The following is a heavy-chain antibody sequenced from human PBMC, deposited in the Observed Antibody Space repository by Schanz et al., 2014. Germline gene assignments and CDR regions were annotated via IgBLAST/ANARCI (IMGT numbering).Heavy chain of an antibody. CDR3: ARSTYDFWSAFDY. CDR1: GGSISSEY. V-gene: IGHV4-4*07. J-gene: IGHJ4*02. Sequence: QVQLQESGPALVKPSETLSLTCTVSGGSISSEYWSWIRQPAGKGLEWIGRIYNSGKTNYNPSLESRVSMSVDTSKKQLSLKLRSVSAADTAVYYCARSTYDFWSAFDYWGQGILVAVSS. CDR2: IYNSGKT. D-gene: IGHD3-3*01.